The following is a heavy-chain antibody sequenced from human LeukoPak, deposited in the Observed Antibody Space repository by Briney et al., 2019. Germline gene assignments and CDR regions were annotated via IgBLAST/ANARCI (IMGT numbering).Heavy chain of an antibody. Sequence: PGDSLRLSCAASGFFFIGFGMHWVRQAPGKGLEWVAFIRYEGSQYYVGSVKGRFTISRDNFKNTLYLQMNSLRPEDTGLYYSARDGAAVTTPDYWGQGTLVTVSA. CDR2: IRYEGSQ. D-gene: IGHD4-17*01. J-gene: IGHJ4*02. CDR3: ARDGAAVTTPDY. V-gene: IGHV3-30*02. CDR1: GFFFIGFG.